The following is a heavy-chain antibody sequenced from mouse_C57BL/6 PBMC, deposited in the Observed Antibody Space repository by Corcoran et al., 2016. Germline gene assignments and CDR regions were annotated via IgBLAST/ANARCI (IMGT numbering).Heavy chain of an antibody. D-gene: IGHD1-1*01. J-gene: IGHJ4*01. CDR3: ARDYGSPYYYAMDY. V-gene: IGHV9-3*01. CDR2: INTYSGVP. CDR1: GYTFTTYG. Sequence: QIQLVQSGPELKKPGETVKISCKASGYTFTTYGMSWVKQAPGKGLKWMGWINTYSGVPTYADDFKGRFAFSLETSASTAYLQINNLKNEDTATYFCARDYGSPYYYAMDYLCQGTSVTVAS.